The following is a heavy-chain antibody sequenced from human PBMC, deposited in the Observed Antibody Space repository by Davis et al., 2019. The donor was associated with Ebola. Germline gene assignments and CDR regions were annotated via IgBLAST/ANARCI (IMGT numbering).Heavy chain of an antibody. CDR3: ARDQEDTSSAYDH. CDR1: GFLVSTYE. CDR2: ITTDGRE. Sequence: PGGSLRLSCAASGFLVSTYELNWVRQSPGKGLEWISYITTDGREYHADSVRGRFTISRDNAKNSLDLQMTSLRAEGTAIYYCARDQEDTSSAYDHWGQGTLVTVSS. V-gene: IGHV3-48*03. D-gene: IGHD2-15*01. J-gene: IGHJ4*02.